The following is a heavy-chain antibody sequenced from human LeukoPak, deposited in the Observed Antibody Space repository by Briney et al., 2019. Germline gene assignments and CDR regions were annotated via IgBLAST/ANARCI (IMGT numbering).Heavy chain of an antibody. V-gene: IGHV3-23*01. CDR3: PKQSYASGWNPFDY. D-gene: IGHD6-19*01. Sequence: GGSLRLSCAASGFTFSNYAMSWVRQAPGKGLEWVSTISGGGITTYYADSAKGRFTISRDNSKNTMFLQMNSLRADDTAVYYCPKQSYASGWNPFDYWGQGILVTVSS. J-gene: IGHJ4*02. CDR1: GFTFSNYA. CDR2: ISGGGITT.